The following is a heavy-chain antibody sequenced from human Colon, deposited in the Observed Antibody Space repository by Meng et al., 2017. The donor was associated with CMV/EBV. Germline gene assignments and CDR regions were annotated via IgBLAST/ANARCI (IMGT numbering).Heavy chain of an antibody. V-gene: IGHV3-69-1*01. Sequence: GESLKISCAASGFIFSAYPMNWIRQGPGKGLEWIAHIRDSGTTYYADSVRGRFTISRDNAKTPLFLQMSSLRAEDTAVYFCARDHDFGVDLWGQGTLVTVSS. CDR2: IRDSGTT. CDR3: ARDHDFGVDL. D-gene: IGHD1-1*01. CDR1: GFIFSAYP. J-gene: IGHJ4*02.